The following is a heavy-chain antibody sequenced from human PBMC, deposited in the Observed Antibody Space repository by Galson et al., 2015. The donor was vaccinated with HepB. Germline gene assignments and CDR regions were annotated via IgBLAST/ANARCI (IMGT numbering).Heavy chain of an antibody. CDR3: AKDAHYYDSSGKFDY. D-gene: IGHD3-22*01. V-gene: IGHV3-30*18. CDR1: GFSFSSYG. Sequence: SLRLSCAASGFSFSSYGMHWVRQAPGKGLEWVAVILHDGINKYYADSVKGRFTISRDNSKNTLYLQMSSLRAEDTAVYYCAKDAHYYDSSGKFDYWGQGTLVSVSS. J-gene: IGHJ4*02. CDR2: ILHDGINK.